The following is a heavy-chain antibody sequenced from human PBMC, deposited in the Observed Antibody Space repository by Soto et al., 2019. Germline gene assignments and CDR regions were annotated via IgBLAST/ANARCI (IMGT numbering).Heavy chain of an antibody. CDR1: GGSISSYY. Sequence: PSETLSLTCTVSGGSISSYYWSWIRQPPGKGLEWIGYIYYSGSTNYNPSLKSRVTISVDTSKNQFSLKLSSVTAADTAVYYCARGRTTTVTTLAYFDYWGQGTTVTVSS. CDR3: ARGRTTTVTTLAYFDY. D-gene: IGHD4-17*01. J-gene: IGHJ4*03. CDR2: IYYSGST. V-gene: IGHV4-59*01.